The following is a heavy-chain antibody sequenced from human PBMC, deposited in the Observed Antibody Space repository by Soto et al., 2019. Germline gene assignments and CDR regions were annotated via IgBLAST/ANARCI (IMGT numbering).Heavy chain of an antibody. Sequence: GVSLRLSCAASGLTFSSYNMNWVRQAPGKGLEWVASIYSSSSYIYYADSVKGRFTISRDNAKNSLYLQMNSLRVEDTAVYYCARARLVGLTTWDYFDYWGQGTLVTVSS. V-gene: IGHV3-21*01. CDR2: IYSSSSYI. CDR3: ARARLVGLTTWDYFDY. J-gene: IGHJ4*02. CDR1: GLTFSSYN. D-gene: IGHD1-1*01.